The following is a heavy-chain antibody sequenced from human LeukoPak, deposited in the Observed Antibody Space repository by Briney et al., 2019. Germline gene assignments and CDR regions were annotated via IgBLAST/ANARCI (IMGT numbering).Heavy chain of an antibody. Sequence: SETLSHTCTASGGSMSRFYWSWIRQPPGKGLEWIGYIYYSGSTNYNPSLKSRVTISVDTSKNQFSLKLSSVTAADTAIYYCARSLGAYYYYGMDVWGQGTSVTVSS. CDR1: GGSMSRFY. J-gene: IGHJ6*02. D-gene: IGHD7-27*01. CDR2: IYYSGST. V-gene: IGHV4-59*01. CDR3: ARSLGAYYYYGMDV.